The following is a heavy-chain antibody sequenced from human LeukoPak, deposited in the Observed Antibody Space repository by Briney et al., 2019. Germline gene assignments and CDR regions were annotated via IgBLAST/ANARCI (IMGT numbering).Heavy chain of an antibody. CDR3: ARAAPEFYDSSGYYYVGAFDI. CDR2: IYYSGST. D-gene: IGHD3-22*01. CDR1: SGSISSYY. V-gene: IGHV4-59*01. Sequence: PSETLSLTCTVSSGSISSYYWSWIRQPPGKGLEWIGYIYYSGSTNYNPSLKSRVTISVDTSKNQFSLKLSSVTAADTAVYYCARAAPEFYDSSGYYYVGAFDIWGQGTMVTVSS. J-gene: IGHJ3*02.